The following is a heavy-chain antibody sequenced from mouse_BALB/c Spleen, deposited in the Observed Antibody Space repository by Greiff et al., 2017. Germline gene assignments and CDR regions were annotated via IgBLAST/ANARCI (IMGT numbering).Heavy chain of an antibody. Sequence: EVQLQQSGPSLVKPSQTLSLTCSVTGDSITSCYWNWIRKFPGNKLEYMGYISYSGSTDYNPSLKSRISITRDTSKNQYYLQLNSVTTEDTATYYCARYYGNYYAMDYWGQGTSVTVSS. D-gene: IGHD2-1*01. CDR3: ARYYGNYYAMDY. J-gene: IGHJ4*01. V-gene: IGHV3-8*02. CDR1: GDSITSCY. CDR2: ISYSGST.